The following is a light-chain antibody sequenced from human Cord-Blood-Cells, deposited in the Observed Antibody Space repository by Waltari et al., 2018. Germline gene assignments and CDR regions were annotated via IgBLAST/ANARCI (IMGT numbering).Light chain of an antibody. CDR2: DVS. CDR3: SSYTSSSTVV. Sequence: QSALTQPASLSGSPGQSITISCTGTSRDLGGYNYVSWYQQHPGKAPKLMIYDVSNRPSGVSNRFSGSKSGNTASLTISGLQAEDEADYYCSSYTSSSTVVFGGGTKLTVL. J-gene: IGLJ2*01. V-gene: IGLV2-14*01. CDR1: SRDLGGYNY.